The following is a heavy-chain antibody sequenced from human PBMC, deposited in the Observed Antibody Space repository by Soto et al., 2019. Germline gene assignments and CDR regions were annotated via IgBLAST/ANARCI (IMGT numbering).Heavy chain of an antibody. D-gene: IGHD3-3*01. CDR3: AKPSHYDFWSGYYYYYYMDV. CDR1: GFTFSSYA. Sequence: PGGSLRLSCAASGFTFSSYAMSWVRQAPGKGLEWVSAISGSGGSTYYADSVKGRFTISRDNSKNTLYLQMNSLRAEDTAVYYCAKPSHYDFWSGYYYYYYMDVWGKGTTVTVS. CDR2: ISGSGGST. J-gene: IGHJ6*03. V-gene: IGHV3-23*01.